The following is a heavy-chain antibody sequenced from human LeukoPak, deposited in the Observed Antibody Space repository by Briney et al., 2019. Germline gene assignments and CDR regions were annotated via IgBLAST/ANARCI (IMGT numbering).Heavy chain of an antibody. D-gene: IGHD1-14*01. Sequence: SETLSLTCTVSGGSITSSSYYWGWVRQPPEKGLEWIGSFYYSGSTYYSPSLKSRVTISVDTSKNQFSLKLSSVTAADTAVYYCARHLTQGWFDPWGQGTLVTVS. J-gene: IGHJ5*02. CDR2: FYYSGST. V-gene: IGHV4-39*01. CDR3: ARHLTQGWFDP. CDR1: GGSITSSSYY.